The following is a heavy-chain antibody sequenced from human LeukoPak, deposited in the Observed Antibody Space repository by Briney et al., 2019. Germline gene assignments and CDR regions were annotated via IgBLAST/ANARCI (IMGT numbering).Heavy chain of an antibody. J-gene: IGHJ4*02. D-gene: IGHD1-14*01. CDR2: IYYSGST. CDR3: AINRGGCSYFDY. V-gene: IGHV4-31*03. Sequence: SETLSLTCTVSGGSISSGGYYWSWIRQHPGKGLEWIGYIYYSGSTYYNPSLKSRVTISVDTSKNQFSLKLSSVTAADTAVYYCAINRGGCSYFDYWGQGTLVTVSS. CDR1: GGSISSGGYY.